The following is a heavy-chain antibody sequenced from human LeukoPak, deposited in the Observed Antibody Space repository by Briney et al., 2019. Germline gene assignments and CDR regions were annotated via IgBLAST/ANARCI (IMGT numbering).Heavy chain of an antibody. CDR1: GGSIRSFY. V-gene: IGHV4-4*07. CDR3: ARDLSAGGYDSTGSLRRVNWFDP. Sequence: SETLSLTCTVSGGSIRSFYWSWIRQPAGKGLEWIGRLYSSGNTKYNPSLNSRVTMSLDTSKNEFSLKLSSVTAADTAVYYCARDLSAGGYDSTGSLRRVNWFDPWGQGTLVTVSS. J-gene: IGHJ5*02. CDR2: LYSSGNT. D-gene: IGHD3-22*01.